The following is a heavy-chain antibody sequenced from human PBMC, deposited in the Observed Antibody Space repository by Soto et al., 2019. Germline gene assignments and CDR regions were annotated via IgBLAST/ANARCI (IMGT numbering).Heavy chain of an antibody. Sequence: HPGGSLRLSCAASGFTFSNHGIHWVRQAPGKGLEWVADISYDGNDKWYVDAVRGRFTISRDNSKNTLYLQMNSLRAEDTAVYYCAGEQQLVRRDYYYYGMGVWCQGSAVSVSS. CDR1: GFTFSNHG. J-gene: IGHJ6*02. D-gene: IGHD6-13*01. V-gene: IGHV3-30*03. CDR3: AGEQQLVRRDYYYYGMGV. CDR2: ISYDGNDK.